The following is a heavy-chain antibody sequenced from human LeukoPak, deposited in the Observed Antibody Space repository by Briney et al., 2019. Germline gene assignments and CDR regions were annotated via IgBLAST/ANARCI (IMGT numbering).Heavy chain of an antibody. CDR3: ANRISGSSS. Sequence: PRGSLRLSCEASGFTFNTYSMNWARQAPGKGLEWVSAISSGGGNTDYADSVKGRFTISRDNSKNTVFLQMNSLRAEDTGVYYCANRISGSSSWGQGTLVTVSS. J-gene: IGHJ5*02. V-gene: IGHV3-23*01. D-gene: IGHD1-26*01. CDR1: GFTFNTYS. CDR2: ISSGGGNT.